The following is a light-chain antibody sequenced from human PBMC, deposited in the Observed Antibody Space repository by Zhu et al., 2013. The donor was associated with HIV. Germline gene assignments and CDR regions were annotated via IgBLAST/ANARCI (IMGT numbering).Light chain of an antibody. CDR3: QQYDNLLT. V-gene: IGKV1D-13*01. J-gene: IGKJ3*01. CDR1: QGISSA. CDR2: YAS. Sequence: AIQLTQSPSSLSASVGDRVTITCRASQGISSALAWYQQKPGQAPNLLIYYASSLESGVPSRFSGSGSGTDFTLTISSLQPDDFATYYCQQYDNLLTFGPGTKVDIK.